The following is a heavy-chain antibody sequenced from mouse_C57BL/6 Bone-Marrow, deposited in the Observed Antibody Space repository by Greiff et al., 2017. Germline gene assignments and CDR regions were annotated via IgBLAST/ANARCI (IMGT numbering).Heavy chain of an antibody. V-gene: IGHV1-63*01. D-gene: IGHD2-3*01. Sequence: QVQLQQSGAELVRPGTSVKMSCKASGYTFTNYWIGWAKQRPGHGLERIGDIYPGGGYTNYNEKFKGKATLTAYKSSSTAYMQFSSLTSEDSDIYYCARGDFYDGYLGYWGQGTTLTVSS. CDR3: ARGDFYDGYLGY. J-gene: IGHJ2*01. CDR2: IYPGGGYT. CDR1: GYTFTNYW.